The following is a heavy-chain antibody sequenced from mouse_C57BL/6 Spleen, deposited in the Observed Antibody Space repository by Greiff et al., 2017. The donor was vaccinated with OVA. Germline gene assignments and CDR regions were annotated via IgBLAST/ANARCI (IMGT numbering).Heavy chain of an antibody. CDR1: GYTFTDYN. CDR2: INPNNGGT. V-gene: IGHV1-18*01. D-gene: IGHD3-1*01. Sequence: DVQLVESGPELVKPGASVKIPCKASGYTFTDYNMDWVKQSHGKSLAWIGDINPNNGGTIYNQKFKGKATLTVDKSSSTAYMELRSLTSEDTAVYYCARSGDGAMDYWGQGTSVTVSS. CDR3: ARSGDGAMDY. J-gene: IGHJ4*01.